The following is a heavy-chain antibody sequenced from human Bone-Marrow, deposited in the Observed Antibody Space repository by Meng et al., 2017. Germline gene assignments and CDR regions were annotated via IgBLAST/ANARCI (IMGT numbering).Heavy chain of an antibody. D-gene: IGHD3-10*01. CDR3: ARLYGSVKYFTYYYGIDV. J-gene: IGHJ6*02. V-gene: IGHV4-61*02. Sequence: LRLSCTVSGGSITSGTYYWSWIRQPAGKGLEWIGRIYTSGSTNYNPSLKSRVTISIDTSKIQFSLKLRSVTAADTAVYYCARLYGSVKYFTYYYGIDVWGQGTTVTVSS. CDR2: IYTSGST. CDR1: GGSITSGTYY.